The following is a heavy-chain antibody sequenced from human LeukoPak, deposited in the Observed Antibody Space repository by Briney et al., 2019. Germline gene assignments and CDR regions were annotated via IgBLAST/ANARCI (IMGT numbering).Heavy chain of an antibody. V-gene: IGHV1-69*05. CDR1: GGTFSSYA. CDR2: IIPIFGTA. Sequence: SVKVSFKASGGTFSSYAISWVRQAPGQGLDWMGRIIPIFGTANYAQKLQGRVTITTDESTSTTYMELSSLRSEDTAVYYCAIGLRLGELSLYQPFDYWGQGTLVTVSS. D-gene: IGHD3-16*02. J-gene: IGHJ4*02. CDR3: AIGLRLGELSLYQPFDY.